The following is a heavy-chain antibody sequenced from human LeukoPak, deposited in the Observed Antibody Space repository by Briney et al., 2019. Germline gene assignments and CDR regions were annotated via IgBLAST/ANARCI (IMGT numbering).Heavy chain of an antibody. V-gene: IGHV4-30-2*01. CDR1: GGSISSGGYP. CDR2: IYHSGST. D-gene: IGHD3-10*01. Sequence: PSQTLSLTCAVSGGSISSGGYPWSWIRQPPGKGLEWIGYIYHSGSTYYNPSLKSRVTISVDRSKNQFSLKLSSVTAADTAVYYCARAGEYYYGSGSLTDNWFDPWGQGTLVTVSS. J-gene: IGHJ5*02. CDR3: ARAGEYYYGSGSLTDNWFDP.